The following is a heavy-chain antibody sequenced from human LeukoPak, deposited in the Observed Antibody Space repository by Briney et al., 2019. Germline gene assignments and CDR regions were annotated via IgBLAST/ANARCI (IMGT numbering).Heavy chain of an antibody. Sequence: GRSLRLSCAASGFTFDDYAMHWVRQAPGKGLEWVSGISWNSGSIGYADSVKGRFTISRDNAKNSLYLQMNSLRAEDTAVYYCAKLLYYYDSSQPYWGQGTLVTVSS. J-gene: IGHJ4*02. CDR1: GFTFDDYA. CDR3: AKLLYYYDSSQPY. V-gene: IGHV3-9*01. CDR2: ISWNSGSI. D-gene: IGHD3-22*01.